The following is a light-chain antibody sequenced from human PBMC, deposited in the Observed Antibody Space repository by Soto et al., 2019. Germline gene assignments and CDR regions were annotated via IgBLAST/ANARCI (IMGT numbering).Light chain of an antibody. V-gene: IGKV2-40*01. CDR2: TLP. Sequence: IVMTQSQLSMPVTPGEPATISFRSSQSLLDSDDEKLYLDRFLQRPGQSPQLLSYTLPNRASGVRDRFSGSGLGNDFTLKISRVEAEDVGVYYCMQRIEFPWTFGQGTKVEMK. J-gene: IGKJ1*01. CDR1: QSLLDSDDEKLY. CDR3: MQRIEFPWT.